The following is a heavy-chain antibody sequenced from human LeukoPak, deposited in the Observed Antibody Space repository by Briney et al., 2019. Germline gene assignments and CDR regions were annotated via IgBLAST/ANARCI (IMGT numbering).Heavy chain of an antibody. CDR2: IIGSGGST. CDR1: GFTFNTYS. V-gene: IGHV3-23*01. D-gene: IGHD4-17*01. CDR3: ATPDYGPAY. Sequence: WVSLRLYGATSGFTFNTYSRNWVRHAPGKGLEGGSAIIGSGGSTYYAYSVKGRLTIHRDNSKNPLYLQMNSLRAEDTAVYYCATPDYGPAYWGPGTLVTVSS. J-gene: IGHJ4*02.